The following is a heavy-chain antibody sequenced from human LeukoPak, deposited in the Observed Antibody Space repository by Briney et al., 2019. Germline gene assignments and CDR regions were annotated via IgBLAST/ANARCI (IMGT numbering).Heavy chain of an antibody. CDR1: GFTFSSYG. V-gene: IGHV3-30*18. CDR3: VKDRPVDY. CDR2: ISYDGSNK. Sequence: GGSLRLSCAASGFTFSSYGMHWVRQAPVKVLEWVAVISYDGSNKYYADSVKGRFTISRDNPKNTLYLQMNSLRAEDTAVYYCVKDRPVDYWGQGTLVTVSS. J-gene: IGHJ4*02.